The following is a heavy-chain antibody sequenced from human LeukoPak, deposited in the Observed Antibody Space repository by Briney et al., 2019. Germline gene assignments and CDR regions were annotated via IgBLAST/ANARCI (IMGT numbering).Heavy chain of an antibody. D-gene: IGHD1-26*01. CDR1: AFSLNAYN. Sequence: SGGSLRLSCAASAFSLNAYNMNWVRQAPGKGLEWVSSISYTGTYIYYADSVKGRFTISRDNAQNSLYLQMNSLRAEDTAIYYCVRDRGTYRPIDYWGQGTLVTVSS. CDR2: ISYTGTYI. V-gene: IGHV3-21*04. J-gene: IGHJ4*02. CDR3: VRDRGTYRPIDY.